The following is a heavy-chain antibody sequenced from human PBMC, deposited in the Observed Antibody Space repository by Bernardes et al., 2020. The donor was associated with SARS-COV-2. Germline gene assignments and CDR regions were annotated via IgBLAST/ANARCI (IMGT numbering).Heavy chain of an antibody. CDR2: IYDSGST. CDR3: ARGVQGVIITSPYYDGMDV. Sequence: SETLSLTCTVSGDSIRSYYWSWIRQPPGKGLEWIGYIYDSGSTNYNPSLKSRVTISVDTSKNQFSLKVTSVNAADTAVYYCARGVQGVIITSPYYDGMDVWGQGTTVTVSS. J-gene: IGHJ6*02. D-gene: IGHD3-10*01. CDR1: GDSIRSYY. V-gene: IGHV4-59*01.